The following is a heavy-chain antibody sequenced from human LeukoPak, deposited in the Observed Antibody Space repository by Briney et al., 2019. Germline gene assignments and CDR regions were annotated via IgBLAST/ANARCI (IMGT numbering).Heavy chain of an antibody. D-gene: IGHD4-17*01. J-gene: IGHJ5*02. CDR1: GYTFTGYY. Sequence: ASVKVSCKASGYTFTGYYMHWVRQAPGQGLEWMGWINPNNGVTKYAQKFQGRVTMTRDTSVTTAYMYLSRLRSDDTAVYYCARERSDFGDYRHNCFDPWGQGTLVTVSS. CDR3: ARERSDFGDYRHNCFDP. CDR2: INPNNGVT. V-gene: IGHV1-2*02.